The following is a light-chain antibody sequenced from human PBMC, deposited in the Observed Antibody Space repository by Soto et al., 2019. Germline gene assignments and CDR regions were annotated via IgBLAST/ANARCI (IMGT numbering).Light chain of an antibody. CDR2: SNG. J-gene: IGLJ2*01. CDR3: SSYAGSNNYVV. V-gene: IGLV1-40*01. CDR1: RSNIGAGYD. Sequence: QSVLTQPPSVSGAPGQRVTISCTGSRSNIGAGYDVHWYQQIPGTAPKLLLFSNGNRPSGVPDRFSGSKSGPSASLAITGLQAEDEAVYYCSSYAGSNNYVVFGGGTKLTVL.